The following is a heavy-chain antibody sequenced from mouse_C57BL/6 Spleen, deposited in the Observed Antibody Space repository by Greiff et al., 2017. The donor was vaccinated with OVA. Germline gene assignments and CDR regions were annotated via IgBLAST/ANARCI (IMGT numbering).Heavy chain of an antibody. V-gene: IGHV1-52*01. Sequence: QVQLQQPGAELVRPGSSVKLSCKASGYTFTSYWMHWVKQRPIQGLEWIGNIDPSDSETHYNQKFKDKATLTVDKSSSTAYLQLSSLTSEDSAVYDCARGDYGSSLFAYWGQGTLVTVSA. CDR2: IDPSDSET. CDR1: GYTFTSYW. D-gene: IGHD1-1*01. CDR3: ARGDYGSSLFAY. J-gene: IGHJ3*01.